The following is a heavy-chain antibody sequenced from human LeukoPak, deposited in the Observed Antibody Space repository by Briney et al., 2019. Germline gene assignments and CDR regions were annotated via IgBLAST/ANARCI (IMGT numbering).Heavy chain of an antibody. Sequence: ASVKVSCKASGYTFTGYYMHWVRQAPGQGLEWMGWINPNSGGTNYAQKFQGRVTTTRDTSISTAYMELSRLRSDDTAVYYCARDRWIGIAVAGTVSYWGQGTLVTVSS. CDR2: INPNSGGT. J-gene: IGHJ4*02. V-gene: IGHV1-2*02. CDR3: ARDRWIGIAVAGTVSY. CDR1: GYTFTGYY. D-gene: IGHD6-19*01.